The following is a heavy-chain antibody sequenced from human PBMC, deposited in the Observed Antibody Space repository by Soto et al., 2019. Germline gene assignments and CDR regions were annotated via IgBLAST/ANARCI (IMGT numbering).Heavy chain of an antibody. D-gene: IGHD4-4*01. Sequence: EVQLVESGGALVQPGGSLRLSCAASGFPFTVFWMSWVRRVPGKGLEWLANINQGGSETYYVDSVKGRFTISRDNAANLVYLEMNSLRAEDTAVYYCAGDGPIQQLGQSYQFWGQGTLVTVSS. CDR2: INQGGSET. J-gene: IGHJ1*01. V-gene: IGHV3-7*01. CDR3: AGDGPIQQLGQSYQF. CDR1: GFPFTVFW.